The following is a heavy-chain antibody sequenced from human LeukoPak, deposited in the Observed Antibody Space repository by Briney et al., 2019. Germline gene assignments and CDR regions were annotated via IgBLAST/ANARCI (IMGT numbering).Heavy chain of an antibody. V-gene: IGHV4-39*01. J-gene: IGHJ4*02. D-gene: IGHD3-10*01. CDR1: GGSVSSTTYY. CDR3: ARYVVYGSGKYYFDY. CDR2: INYSGST. Sequence: KPSETLSLTCTVSGGSVSSTTYYWSWIRQPPGKGLEWIASINYSGSTYYNPSLKSRVTISVDTSENQFSLKLSSVTAADTAVHYCARYVVYGSGKYYFDYWGQGTLVTVSS.